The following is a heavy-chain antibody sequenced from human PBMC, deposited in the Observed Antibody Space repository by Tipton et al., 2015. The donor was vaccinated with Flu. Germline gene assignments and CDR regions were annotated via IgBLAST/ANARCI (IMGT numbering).Heavy chain of an antibody. V-gene: IGHV4-31*03. J-gene: IGHJ3*02. D-gene: IGHD4/OR15-4a*01. CDR3: ARGWGLTTTRADAFDI. CDR2: IYYNGGT. Sequence: LRLSCTVSGGSISSPDYYWTWIRQHPGKGLEWIGFIYYNGGTRYNPSLKSRITMSLDSSKNQFSLKLNSVTAADTAVYYCARGWGLTTTRADAFDIWGQGTMVTVSS. CDR1: GGSISSPDYY.